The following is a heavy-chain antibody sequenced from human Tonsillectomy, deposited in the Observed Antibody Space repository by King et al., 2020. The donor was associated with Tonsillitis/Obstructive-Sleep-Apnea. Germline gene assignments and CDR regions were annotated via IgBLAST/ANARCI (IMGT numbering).Heavy chain of an antibody. V-gene: IGHV1-69*01. CDR1: GGTFSSYA. CDR3: ARDVDHSYDY. CDR2: IIPILGTS. J-gene: IGHJ4*02. D-gene: IGHD4-11*01. Sequence: VQLVQSGAEVKKPGSSVKVSCKASGGTFSSYAFSWVRQAPGQGLQWMGGIIPILGTSNYAQNFQGRVTITADESSSPAYMELSSLRSEDTAVYYCARDVDHSYDYWGQGTLVTVSS.